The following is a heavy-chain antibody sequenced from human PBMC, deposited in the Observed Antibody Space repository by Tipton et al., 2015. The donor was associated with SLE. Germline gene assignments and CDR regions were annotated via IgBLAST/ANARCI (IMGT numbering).Heavy chain of an antibody. V-gene: IGHV3-23*03. J-gene: IGHJ4*02. CDR3: ARDDFDY. Sequence: GSLRLSCAASGFTFSSYAMSWVRQAPGKGLEWVSVIYSGGSTYYVDSVKGRFTISRDNAKNSLYLQMNSLRAEDTAVYYCARDDFDYWGQGTLVTVSS. CDR1: GFTFSSYA. CDR2: IYSGGST.